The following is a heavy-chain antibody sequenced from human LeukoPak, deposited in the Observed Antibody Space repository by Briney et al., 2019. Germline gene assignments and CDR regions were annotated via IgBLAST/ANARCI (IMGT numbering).Heavy chain of an antibody. Sequence: ASVKVSCKASGYTFTGYYMHWVRQAPGQGLEWMGWINPNSGGTNYAQKFQGRVTITRDTSISTAYMELSRLRSDDTAVYYCARDYYDSSGYYWNDYWGQGTLVTVSS. CDR2: INPNSGGT. J-gene: IGHJ4*02. CDR3: ARDYYDSSGYYWNDY. V-gene: IGHV1-2*02. D-gene: IGHD3-22*01. CDR1: GYTFTGYY.